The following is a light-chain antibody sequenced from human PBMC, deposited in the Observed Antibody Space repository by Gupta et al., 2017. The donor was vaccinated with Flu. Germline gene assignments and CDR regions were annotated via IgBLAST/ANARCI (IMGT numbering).Light chain of an antibody. CDR1: QSVGTS. CDR3: QQRSNWYT. J-gene: IGKJ2*01. Sequence: PGERATLSCRVSQSVGTSLAWYQQRPGQAPRLLIYDASNRATGIPARFSGSGSGTDFTLTISSLEPEDFAVYYCQQRSNWYTFGQGTKLEI. V-gene: IGKV3-11*01. CDR2: DAS.